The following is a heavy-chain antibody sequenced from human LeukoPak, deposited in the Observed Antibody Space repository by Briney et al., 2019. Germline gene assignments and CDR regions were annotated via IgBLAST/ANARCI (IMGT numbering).Heavy chain of an antibody. Sequence: GGSLRLSCAAAGFTVSSNYVSWVRQAPGKGLEWVSSTYSGGLTYYADSVKGRFTISRDNSKNTLYLQMNSLRAEDTAVYYCARGSSSAYLRVKLDSWGQGTLVTVSS. CDR1: GFTVSSNY. J-gene: IGHJ4*02. CDR3: ARGSSSAYLRVKLDS. D-gene: IGHD6-19*01. V-gene: IGHV3-53*01. CDR2: TYSGGLT.